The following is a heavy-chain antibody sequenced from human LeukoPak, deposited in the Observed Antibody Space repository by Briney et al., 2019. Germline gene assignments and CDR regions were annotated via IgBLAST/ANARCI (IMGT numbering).Heavy chain of an antibody. CDR1: GGSISSSSYY. D-gene: IGHD6-19*01. CDR3: ARHEAVADLFDY. Sequence: PSETLSLTCTVSGGSISSSSYYWGWIRQPPGKGLEWIGEINHSGSTNYNPSLKSRLSISVDTSENQLSLKLSSVTAADTAVYYCARHEAVADLFDYWGQGTLVTVSS. V-gene: IGHV4-39*01. J-gene: IGHJ4*02. CDR2: INHSGST.